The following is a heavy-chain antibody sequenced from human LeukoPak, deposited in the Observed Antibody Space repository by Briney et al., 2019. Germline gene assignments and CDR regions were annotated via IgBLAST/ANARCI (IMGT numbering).Heavy chain of an antibody. CDR3: ATYRQVLLPFES. V-gene: IGHV3-23*01. J-gene: IGHJ4*02. D-gene: IGHD2-8*02. CDR1: GCTFSTFA. CDR2: IFPSGGEI. Sequence: GGSLRFSCEASGCTFSTFAMIWVRQPPGKGLEWVSSIFPSGGEIHYADSVRGRFTISRDNSKSTLSLQMNSLRAEDTAIYYCATYRQVLLPFESWGQGTLVTVSS.